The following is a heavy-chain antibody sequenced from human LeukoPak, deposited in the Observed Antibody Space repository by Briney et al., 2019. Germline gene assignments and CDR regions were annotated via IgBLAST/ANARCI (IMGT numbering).Heavy chain of an antibody. D-gene: IGHD2-15*01. CDR2: VYTSGST. J-gene: IGHJ4*02. CDR1: GASVSSVSYY. CDR3: ARDFPTYCTGGSCYGGNNDY. V-gene: IGHV4-61*02. Sequence: SQTLSLTCTVSGASVSSVSYYWSWIRQPAGKGLEWIGRVYTSGSTNYNPSLKSRVTISVDTSKNQFSLKLSSVTAADTAVHYCARDFPTYCTGGSCYGGNNDYWGQGTLVTVSS.